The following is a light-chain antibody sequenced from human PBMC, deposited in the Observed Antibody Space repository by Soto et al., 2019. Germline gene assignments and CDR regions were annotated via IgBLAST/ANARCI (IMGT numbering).Light chain of an antibody. J-gene: IGKJ3*01. CDR3: QQFGSSPGFT. Sequence: EIVLTQSPGTLSLSPGERATLSCRASQSINNRYLAWYQQKPGQAPRLLIYAASSRATGIPDRFSGSGSGTDFTLTISRLEPYDFAVYYCQQFGSSPGFTFGPGTKVDIK. CDR1: QSINNRY. CDR2: AAS. V-gene: IGKV3-20*01.